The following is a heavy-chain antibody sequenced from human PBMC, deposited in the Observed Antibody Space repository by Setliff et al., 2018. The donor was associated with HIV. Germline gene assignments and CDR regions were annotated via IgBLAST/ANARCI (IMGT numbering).Heavy chain of an antibody. CDR2: IHYGGGT. Sequence: SETLSLTCSISGGSISNYCWVWIRQSPGKGLEWIGHIHYGGGTYYNPSLESRVSISRDTSKNQFSLNLRDVTAGDTALYYCARAVIRREDRGMWTKLWSAPNHMDVWGKGITVTVSS. V-gene: IGHV4-59*01. CDR1: GGSISNYC. D-gene: IGHD3-10*01. CDR3: ARAVIRREDRGMWTKLWSAPNHMDV. J-gene: IGHJ6*03.